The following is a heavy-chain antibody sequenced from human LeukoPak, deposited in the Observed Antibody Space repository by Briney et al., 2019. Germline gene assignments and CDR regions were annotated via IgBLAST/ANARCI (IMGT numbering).Heavy chain of an antibody. Sequence: GGSLRLSCAASGFTFSSYSMNWVRQAPGKGLEWVSYISSNSSTTYYADSVRGRFTISRDNSKNTLYLQKNSLRADDTAIYYCAKSMTLQWRGFFDLWGRGTHVTVSS. CDR2: ISSNSSTT. J-gene: IGHJ2*01. CDR1: GFTFSSYS. CDR3: AKSMTLQWRGFFDL. D-gene: IGHD6-19*01. V-gene: IGHV3-48*01.